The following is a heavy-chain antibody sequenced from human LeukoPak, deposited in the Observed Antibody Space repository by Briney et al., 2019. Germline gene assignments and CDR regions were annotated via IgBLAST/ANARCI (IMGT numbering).Heavy chain of an antibody. CDR1: GFTFSSYS. D-gene: IGHD3-16*01. CDR3: ARGGGLDV. Sequence: SGGSLRLSCAASGFTFSSYSMNWVRQAPGKGLEWVSSISSSSYIYYADSVKGRFTISRDNAKNSLYLQMSNLRAEDTAVYFCARGGGLDVWGQGATVTVSS. J-gene: IGHJ6*02. CDR2: ISSSSYI. V-gene: IGHV3-21*04.